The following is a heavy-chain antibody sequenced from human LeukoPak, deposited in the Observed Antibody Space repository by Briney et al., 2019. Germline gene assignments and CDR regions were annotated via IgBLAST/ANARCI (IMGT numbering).Heavy chain of an antibody. D-gene: IGHD4-17*01. Sequence: SETLSLTCTVSGGSITSYHWSWIRQPPGKGLEWIGYIHNSGNTNYNPSLKSRVTISIDTSKNQFSLKLSSVTAADTAVYYSARLGRAVTTFFDYWGQGTLVTVSS. CDR3: ARLGRAVTTFFDY. J-gene: IGHJ4*02. V-gene: IGHV4-59*08. CDR2: IHNSGNT. CDR1: GGSITSYH.